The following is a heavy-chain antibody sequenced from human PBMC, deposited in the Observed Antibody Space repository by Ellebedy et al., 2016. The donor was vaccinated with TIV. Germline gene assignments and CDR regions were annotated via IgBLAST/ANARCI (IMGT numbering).Heavy chain of an antibody. D-gene: IGHD2-21*02. V-gene: IGHV3-7*03. CDR3: ARGSLVTGADS. Sequence: GESLKISCAASGFSFRNYWMNWVRQAPGKGLELVANINQDGRAKNYVDSVKGRFAISRDNAKNSLYLQMNILRHEDTAIYYCARGSLVTGADSWGQGTLVTVSS. J-gene: IGHJ4*02. CDR1: GFSFRNYW. CDR2: INQDGRAK.